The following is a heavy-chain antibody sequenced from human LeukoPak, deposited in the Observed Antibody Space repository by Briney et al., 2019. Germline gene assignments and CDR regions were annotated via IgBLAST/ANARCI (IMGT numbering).Heavy chain of an antibody. D-gene: IGHD1-26*01. CDR1: GGSISSYY. Sequence: SETLSLTCTVSGGSISSYYWSWIRQPPGKGLEWIGYIYYSGITNYNPSLKSRVAISLDTSKNQFSLKLNSVTAADTAVYYCARASYGGYFDYWGQGTLVTVSS. CDR2: IYYSGIT. V-gene: IGHV4-59*01. CDR3: ARASYGGYFDY. J-gene: IGHJ4*02.